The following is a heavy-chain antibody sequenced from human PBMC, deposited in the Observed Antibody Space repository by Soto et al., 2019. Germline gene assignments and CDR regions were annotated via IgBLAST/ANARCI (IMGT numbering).Heavy chain of an antibody. D-gene: IGHD3-10*01. CDR1: GGSISNYY. CDR3: ARAPVRGVKNFDY. V-gene: IGHV4-59*12. Sequence: SETLSLTCTVSGGSISNYYWSWIRQPPGKGLEWIGYFYYTGITNYNPSLKSRISMSVDTSKNQFSLKLSSVTATDTAVYYCARAPVRGVKNFDYWGQGTLVTVSS. J-gene: IGHJ4*02. CDR2: FYYTGIT.